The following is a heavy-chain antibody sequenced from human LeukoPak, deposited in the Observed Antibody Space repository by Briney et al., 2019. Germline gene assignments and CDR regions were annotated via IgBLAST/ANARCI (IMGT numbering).Heavy chain of an antibody. Sequence: SETLSLTCTVSGGSLSSYYWSWIRQPAGKGLEWIGRIYTSGSTNYNPSLKSRVTISVATSQNPFSLKLSSVTAADTAVYYWARRSIVGATLHAFDIWGQGTKVTVSS. CDR2: IYTSGST. CDR3: ARRSIVGATLHAFDI. V-gene: IGHV4-4*07. J-gene: IGHJ3*02. D-gene: IGHD1-26*01. CDR1: GGSLSSYY.